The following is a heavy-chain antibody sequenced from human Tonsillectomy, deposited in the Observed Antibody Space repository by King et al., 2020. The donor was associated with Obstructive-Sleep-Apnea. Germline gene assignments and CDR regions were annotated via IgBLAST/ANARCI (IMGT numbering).Heavy chain of an antibody. V-gene: IGHV1-2*02. J-gene: IGHJ4*02. Sequence: QLVQSGAEVKKPGASVKVSCKASGYTFTGYYMHWVRQAPGQGLEWMGWINPNSGGTNYAQKFQGRVTMTRDTSISTAYMELSRLRSDDTAVYYCSRSVALHRYFVWLLYEYWGQGTLVTVSS. CDR2: INPNSGGT. CDR1: GYTFTGYY. D-gene: IGHD3-9*01. CDR3: SRSVALHRYFVWLLYEY.